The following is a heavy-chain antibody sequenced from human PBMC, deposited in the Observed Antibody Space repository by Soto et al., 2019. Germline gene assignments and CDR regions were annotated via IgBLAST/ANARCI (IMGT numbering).Heavy chain of an antibody. CDR1: GGSIDRSNYY. V-gene: IGHV4-39*01. CDR3: ARHFVAVVIKGWGY. J-gene: IGHJ4*02. D-gene: IGHD3-10*01. Sequence: QLQLQESGPGLVKPSETLSLTCNVSGGSIDRSNYYWDWLRQPPGKGLEWIGTTYYNGNAYYNPSLKRRVSMSVDTSKNPFSLKLVSVTAADTAVYYCARHFVAVVIKGWGYWGQGTLVTVSS. CDR2: TYYNGNA.